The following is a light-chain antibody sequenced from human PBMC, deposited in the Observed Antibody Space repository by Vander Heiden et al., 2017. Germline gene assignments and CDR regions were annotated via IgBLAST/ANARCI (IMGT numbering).Light chain of an antibody. CDR1: SGSIASNY. CDR2: EDN. Sequence: NFMLTQPHSVSESPGKTVTISCTRSSGSIASNYVQWYQQHPGSSPTTVIYEDNQRPSGVPDRFSGSIDSSSNSASLTISGLKTEDEADDYCQSYDSSNPWVFGGGTKLTVL. J-gene: IGLJ3*02. CDR3: QSYDSSNPWV. V-gene: IGLV6-57*01.